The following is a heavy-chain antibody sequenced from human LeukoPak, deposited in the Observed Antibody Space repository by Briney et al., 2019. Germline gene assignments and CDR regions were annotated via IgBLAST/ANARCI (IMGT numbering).Heavy chain of an antibody. D-gene: IGHD3-10*01. J-gene: IGHJ2*01. V-gene: IGHV4-4*07. CDR1: GGSISSYY. CDR2: IYTSGST. Sequence: SETLSLTCTVSGGSISSYYWSWIRQPAGKGLEWIGRIYTSGSTNYNPSLKSRVTISVDTSKNQFSLKLSSVTAADTAVYYCARGHTMVRGVSWYFDLWGRGTLVTVSS. CDR3: ARGHTMVRGVSWYFDL.